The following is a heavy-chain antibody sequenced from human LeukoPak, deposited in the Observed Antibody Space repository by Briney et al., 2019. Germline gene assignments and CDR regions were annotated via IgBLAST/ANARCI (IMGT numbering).Heavy chain of an antibody. CDR1: GGSFSGYY. CDR2: INHSGST. V-gene: IGHV4-34*01. J-gene: IGHJ4*02. D-gene: IGHD3-3*01. CDR3: ARHGSRYDFWSGYLDY. Sequence: PSETPSLTCAVYGGSFSGYYWSWIRQPPGKGLEWIGEINHSGSTNYNPSLKSRVTISVDTSKNQFSLKLSSVTAADTAVYYCARHGSRYDFWSGYLDYWGQGTLVTVSS.